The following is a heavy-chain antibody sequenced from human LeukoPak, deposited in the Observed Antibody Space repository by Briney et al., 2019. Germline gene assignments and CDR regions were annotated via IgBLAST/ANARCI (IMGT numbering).Heavy chain of an antibody. CDR1: GFTFSSYG. D-gene: IGHD5-12*01. CDR2: IWYDGSNK. CDR3: AKDGGTVDIVATIAYYFDY. V-gene: IGHV3-33*06. J-gene: IGHJ4*02. Sequence: PVGSLRLSCAASGFTFSSYGMHWVRQAPGKGLEWVAVIWYDGSNKYYADSVKGRFTISRDNSKNTLYLQMNSLRAEDTAVYYCAKDGGTVDIVATIAYYFDYWGQGTLVTVSS.